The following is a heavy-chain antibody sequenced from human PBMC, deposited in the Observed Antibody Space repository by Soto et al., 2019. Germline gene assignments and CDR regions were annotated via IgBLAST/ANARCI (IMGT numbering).Heavy chain of an antibody. J-gene: IGHJ4*02. CDR2: ISPYNDYT. V-gene: IGHV1-18*01. D-gene: IGHD1-1*01. CDR3: ARNEYYFDY. CDR1: GYTFIRYG. Sequence: ASVKVCCKASGYTFIRYGITWVRQAPGQGLEWMGWISPYNDYTIYAQKLQGRVTMTTDTSTRTVYLDLRSLKSDDTAVYYCARNEYYFDYWGQGTLVTVSS.